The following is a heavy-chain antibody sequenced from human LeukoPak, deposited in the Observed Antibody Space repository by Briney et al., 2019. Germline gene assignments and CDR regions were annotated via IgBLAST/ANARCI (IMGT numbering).Heavy chain of an antibody. J-gene: IGHJ3*02. V-gene: IGHV3-66*02. D-gene: IGHD4/OR15-4a*01. CDR2: IYSGGST. Sequence: GGSLRLSCAASEFSVGSNYMTWVRQAPGKGLEWVSLIYSGGSTYYADSVKGRFTISRDNSKNTLYLQMNSLRPEDTAVYYCAKVSLNMVNDAFGIWGQGTMVTVSS. CDR1: EFSVGSNY. CDR3: AKVSLNMVNDAFGI.